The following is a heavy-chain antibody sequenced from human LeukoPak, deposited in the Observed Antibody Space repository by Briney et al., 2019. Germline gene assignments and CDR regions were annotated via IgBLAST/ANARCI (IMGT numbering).Heavy chain of an antibody. Sequence: PSETLSLTCAVYGGSFSGYYWSWIRQPPGKGLEWIGEINHSGSTNYNPSLKSRVTISVDTSKNQFSLKLSSVTAADTAVYYCARHPHLFWFDPWGQGTLVTVSS. CDR2: INHSGST. D-gene: IGHD2-21*01. CDR1: GGSFSGYY. V-gene: IGHV4-34*01. J-gene: IGHJ5*02. CDR3: ARHPHLFWFDP.